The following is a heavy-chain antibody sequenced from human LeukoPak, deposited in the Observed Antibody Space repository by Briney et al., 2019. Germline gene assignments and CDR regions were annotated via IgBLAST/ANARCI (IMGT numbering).Heavy chain of an antibody. CDR2: IASETYGGTA. Sequence: GGTLRLSCAASGFTFNTYGMSWVRQAPGKGLEWVGFIASETYGGTAEYAASVKGRFTISRDDSKSIAYLQMNSLKTEDTAVYYCTRDQTPYYWGQGTLVTVSS. CDR1: GFTFNTYG. V-gene: IGHV3-49*04. CDR3: TRDQTPYY. J-gene: IGHJ4*02.